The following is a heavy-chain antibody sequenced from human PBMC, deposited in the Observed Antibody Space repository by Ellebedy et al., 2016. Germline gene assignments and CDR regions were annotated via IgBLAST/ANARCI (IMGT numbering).Heavy chain of an antibody. Sequence: SETLSLXCAVYGGSFSDYYWSWIRQPPGKGLEWIGDINHSGSTNFNPSLKSRVTMSLDTSKNQFALKLSSVTAADMAVYYCARGITTMTAKAHYFDSWGQGTLLTVSS. J-gene: IGHJ4*02. CDR3: ARGITTMTAKAHYFDS. V-gene: IGHV4-34*01. D-gene: IGHD2-21*02. CDR2: INHSGST. CDR1: GGSFSDYY.